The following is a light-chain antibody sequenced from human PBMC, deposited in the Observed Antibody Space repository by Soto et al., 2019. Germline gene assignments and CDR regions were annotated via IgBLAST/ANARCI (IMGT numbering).Light chain of an antibody. CDR1: QSVGGTY. CDR3: QQYGSSPFT. V-gene: IGKV3-20*01. CDR2: GAS. Sequence: EIVLTQSPGTLSLSPGERATLSCRASQSVGGTYLAWYRQRPGQTPRLLIYGASTRATGIPDRFSGSGSGTDFTLTISSLETEDFAVYYCQQYGSSPFTVGPGTKVDIK. J-gene: IGKJ3*01.